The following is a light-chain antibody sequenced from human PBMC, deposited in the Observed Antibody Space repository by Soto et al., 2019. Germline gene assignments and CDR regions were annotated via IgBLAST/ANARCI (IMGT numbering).Light chain of an antibody. CDR2: EVS. CDR1: SSDVGGCKF. Sequence: QSALTQPPSASGSPGQSVTISCTGTSSDVGGCKFVSWYQQYPGKAPKLIIYEVSKRTSGVPDRFSGFKSGNTGSLTVSGLQAEDEADYYCSSCAGSNNPYVFGTGTKLTVL. V-gene: IGLV2-8*01. CDR3: SSCAGSNNPYV. J-gene: IGLJ1*01.